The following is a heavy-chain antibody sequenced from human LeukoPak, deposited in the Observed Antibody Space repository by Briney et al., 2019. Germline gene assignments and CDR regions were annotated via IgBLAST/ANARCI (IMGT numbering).Heavy chain of an antibody. Sequence: SETLSLTCTVSGGSISSYYWSWIRQPPGKGLEWIGYIYYSGSTKYNPSLKSRVTISVDMSKNQFSLKLSSVTAADTAVYYCARRTLYDYVWGIPKYYFDYWGQGTLVTVSS. CDR1: GGSISSYY. D-gene: IGHD3-16*01. CDR2: IYYSGST. J-gene: IGHJ4*02. CDR3: ARRTLYDYVWGIPKYYFDY. V-gene: IGHV4-59*12.